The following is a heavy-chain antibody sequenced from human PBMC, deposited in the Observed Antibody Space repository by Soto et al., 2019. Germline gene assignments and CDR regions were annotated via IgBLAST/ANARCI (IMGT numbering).Heavy chain of an antibody. CDR2: ILHGGNT. J-gene: IGHJ5*02. D-gene: IGHD6-13*01. CDR1: GDSVSSSNYY. Sequence: SETLSLTCTVSGDSVSSSNYYWGWIRHPPGRGLEWIGSILHGGNTYYNPSLKSRVTISVDTSKNQFSLKLSSVTAADTAVYYCARARLGIAGNWFDPWGQGTLVTVSS. CDR3: ARARLGIAGNWFDP. V-gene: IGHV4-39*07.